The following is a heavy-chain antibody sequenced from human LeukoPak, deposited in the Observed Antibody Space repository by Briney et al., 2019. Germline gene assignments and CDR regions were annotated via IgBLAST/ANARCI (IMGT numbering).Heavy chain of an antibody. J-gene: IGHJ3*02. CDR1: GGSISSSSYY. CDR3: AREIAAAGAFDI. V-gene: IGHV4-39*07. CDR2: IYYSGST. Sequence: PSETLSLTCTVSGGSISSSSYYWGWIRQPPGKGLEWIGSIYYSGSTYYNPSLKSRVTISVDTSKNQFSLKLSSVTAADTAVYYCAREIAAAGAFDIWGQGTMVTVSS. D-gene: IGHD6-13*01.